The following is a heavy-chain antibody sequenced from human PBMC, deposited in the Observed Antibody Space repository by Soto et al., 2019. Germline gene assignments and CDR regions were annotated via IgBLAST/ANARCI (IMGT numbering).Heavy chain of an antibody. CDR1: GYTFTSYG. V-gene: IGHV1-18*01. CDR3: ARVPPGLSYGDYYYYYYMDV. Sequence: ASVKVSCKASGYTFTSYGISWVRQVPGQGLEWMGWISAYNGNTNYAQKLQGRVTMTTDTSTSTAYMELRSLRSDDTAVYYCARVPPGLSYGDYYYYYYMDVWGKGTTVTVSS. D-gene: IGHD4-17*01. J-gene: IGHJ6*03. CDR2: ISAYNGNT.